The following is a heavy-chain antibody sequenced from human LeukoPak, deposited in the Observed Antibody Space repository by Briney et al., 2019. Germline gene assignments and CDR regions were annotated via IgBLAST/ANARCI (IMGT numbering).Heavy chain of an antibody. CDR1: GFTFSAYD. CDR2: ISSSSTTK. CDR3: ARDPGPSTAAWGAFDI. D-gene: IGHD6-6*01. Sequence: PGGSLRLSCAASGFTFSAYDMNWVRQAPGKGLKWLSYISSSSTTKYHADSVKGRFTISRDNAKNSLYLQMNSLRAEDTAVYFCARDPGPSTAAWGAFDIWGQGTVVTVSS. J-gene: IGHJ3*02. V-gene: IGHV3-48*04.